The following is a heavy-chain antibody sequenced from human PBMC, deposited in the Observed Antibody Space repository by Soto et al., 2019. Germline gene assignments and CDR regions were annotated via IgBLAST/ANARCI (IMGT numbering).Heavy chain of an antibody. Sequence: PGGSLRLSCAASGFTFSTHAMHWVRQAPGKGLENISAISSNGGSTFYADSVQGRFTISRDNSKNTLYLQVGSLRPEDMAVYYCARSIHDFWSGYPQGFFDYWGQGTLVTVSS. CDR1: GFTFSTHA. D-gene: IGHD3-3*01. V-gene: IGHV3-64*02. J-gene: IGHJ4*02. CDR3: ARSIHDFWSGYPQGFFDY. CDR2: ISSNGGST.